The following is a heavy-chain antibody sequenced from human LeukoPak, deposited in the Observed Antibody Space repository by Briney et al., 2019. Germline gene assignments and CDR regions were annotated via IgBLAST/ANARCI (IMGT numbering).Heavy chain of an antibody. CDR2: IHHSGRT. D-gene: IGHD3-3*01. V-gene: IGHV4-4*02. CDR3: ARLTYYDFWSGPNPYYYYMDV. CDR1: GGSISSSNW. J-gene: IGHJ6*03. Sequence: PSETLSLTCAVSGGSISSSNWWTWVRQPPGKGLEWIGEIHHSGRTYYNPSLKRRVTISVDTSKNQFSLKLSSVTAADTAVYYCARLTYYDFWSGPNPYYYYMDVWGKGTTVTVSS.